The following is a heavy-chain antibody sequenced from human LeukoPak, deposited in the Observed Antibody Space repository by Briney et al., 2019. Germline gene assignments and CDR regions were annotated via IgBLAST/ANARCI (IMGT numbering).Heavy chain of an antibody. J-gene: IGHJ5*02. CDR3: ARDFDYGDYGGWFDP. CDR2: ISSSGSTI. CDR1: GFTVSSNY. V-gene: IGHV3-11*04. Sequence: GGSLRLSCAASGFTVSSNYMSWIRQAPGKGLEWVSYISSSGSTIYYADSVKGRFTISRDNAKNSLYLQMNSLRAEDTAVYYCARDFDYGDYGGWFDPWGQGTLVTVSS. D-gene: IGHD4-17*01.